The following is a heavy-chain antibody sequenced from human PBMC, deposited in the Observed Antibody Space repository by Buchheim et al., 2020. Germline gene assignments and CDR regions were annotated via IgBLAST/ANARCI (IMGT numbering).Heavy chain of an antibody. CDR3: ARGDQCSGGSCYRSNYEYHMDV. J-gene: IGHJ6*03. Sequence: QVQLQESGPGLVKPSQTLSLPCTVSGGSINTGGHYWSWIRQHPGKGLEWIGYIHYSGKTFYNPSLQSRATISVDTSRNQFSLKLSSVTAADTAVYYCARGDQCSGGSCYRSNYEYHMDVWGEGTT. V-gene: IGHV4-31*03. CDR2: IHYSGKT. CDR1: GGSINTGGHY. D-gene: IGHD2-15*01.